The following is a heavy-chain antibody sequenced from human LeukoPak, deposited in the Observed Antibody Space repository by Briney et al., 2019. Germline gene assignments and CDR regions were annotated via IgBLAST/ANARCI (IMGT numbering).Heavy chain of an antibody. CDR2: INPSGGST. Sequence: ASVKVSCKSSGYTFTSYYMHWVREAPGQGLEWMGIINPSGGSTSYAQKFQGRVTMTRDTSTSTVYMELSSLRSEDTAVYYCARGVLGDTAMEYFDYWGQGTLVTVSS. CDR1: GYTFTSYY. V-gene: IGHV1-46*01. J-gene: IGHJ4*02. CDR3: ARGVLGDTAMEYFDY. D-gene: IGHD5-18*01.